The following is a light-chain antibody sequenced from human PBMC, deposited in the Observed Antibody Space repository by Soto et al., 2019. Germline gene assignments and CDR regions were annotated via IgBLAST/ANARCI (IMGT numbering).Light chain of an antibody. CDR1: QSINTW. Sequence: DIQMTQSPSTLSASVGDRVTITCRASQSINTWLAWYQQKPGKAPKLLISKASGLERGVPSRFSGSGSGTEFTLIISSLQPDDLATYYCQQYNTYPWTVGQGTKVEVK. V-gene: IGKV1-5*03. J-gene: IGKJ1*01. CDR3: QQYNTYPWT. CDR2: KAS.